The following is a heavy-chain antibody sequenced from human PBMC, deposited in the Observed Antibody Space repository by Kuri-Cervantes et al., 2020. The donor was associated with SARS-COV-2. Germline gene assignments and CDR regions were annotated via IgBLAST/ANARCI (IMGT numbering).Heavy chain of an antibody. CDR1: GASISDGSLY. CDR2: IYYGGHT. Sequence: ESLKISCTVSGASISDGSLYWAWIRQPPGKELEWIGSIYYGGHTYYNPSLGSRVTMSVDTSRNQFSLKLSSVTAADTAVYYCTRCDTAVFRSHAFDIWGQGTLVTVSS. V-gene: IGHV4-39*01. J-gene: IGHJ3*02. CDR3: TRCDTAVFRSHAFDI. D-gene: IGHD2-2*02.